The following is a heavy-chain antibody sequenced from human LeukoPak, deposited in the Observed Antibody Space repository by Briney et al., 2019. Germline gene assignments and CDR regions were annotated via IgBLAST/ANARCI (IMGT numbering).Heavy chain of an antibody. J-gene: IGHJ4*02. Sequence: GGSLRLSCGASGFTFSNYGMLWVRQAPGKGLDWVAFIRYDGNNKLYADSVKGRFTISRDNSKNTLYLHINSPRAEDTAVYYCVKDNPLDYWGQGTLVIVSS. CDR1: GFTFSNYG. CDR2: IRYDGNNK. V-gene: IGHV3-30*02. D-gene: IGHD1-14*01. CDR3: VKDNPLDY.